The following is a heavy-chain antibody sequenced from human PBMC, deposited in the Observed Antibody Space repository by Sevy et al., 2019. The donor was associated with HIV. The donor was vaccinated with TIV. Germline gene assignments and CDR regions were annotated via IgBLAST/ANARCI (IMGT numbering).Heavy chain of an antibody. J-gene: IGHJ4*02. CDR3: ARDLPPSATTVAHFDY. V-gene: IGHV3-48*03. D-gene: IGHD4-17*01. Sequence: GGSLRLSCAASGFNISSNYFNWVRQAPGKGLEWVSYISQSGTTTYSDSVRGRFTISRDNAKNSLYLQMNTLRAEDTAVYFCARDLPPSATTVAHFDYWGQGTLVTVSS. CDR1: GFNISSNY. CDR2: ISQSGTT.